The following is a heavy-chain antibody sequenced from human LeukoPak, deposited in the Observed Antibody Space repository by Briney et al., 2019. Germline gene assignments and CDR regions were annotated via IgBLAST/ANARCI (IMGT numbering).Heavy chain of an antibody. Sequence: PGGSLRLSCAASGFTFSSYAMHWVRQAPGKGLEWVGRIRSKAHSYATAYAASVKGRFTISRDDSKNTAYLQMNSLKSDDTAVYYCTRPPRNDYNDAFDIWGQGTMVTVSS. V-gene: IGHV3-73*01. CDR2: IRSKAHSYAT. J-gene: IGHJ3*02. CDR1: GFTFSSYA. D-gene: IGHD5-24*01. CDR3: TRPPRNDYNDAFDI.